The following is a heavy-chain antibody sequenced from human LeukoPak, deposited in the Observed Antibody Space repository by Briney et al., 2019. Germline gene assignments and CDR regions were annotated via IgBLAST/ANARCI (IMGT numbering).Heavy chain of an antibody. Sequence: ASVKVSCKASGGTFSSYAISWVRQAPGQGFEWMGRISPIFGTANYAQKFQGRVTITTDESTSTAYMELSSLRSEDTAVYYCARARKGYYYDSSGYGDFDYWGQGTLVTVSS. CDR3: ARARKGYYYDSSGYGDFDY. D-gene: IGHD3-22*01. CDR2: ISPIFGTA. V-gene: IGHV1-69*05. J-gene: IGHJ4*02. CDR1: GGTFSSYA.